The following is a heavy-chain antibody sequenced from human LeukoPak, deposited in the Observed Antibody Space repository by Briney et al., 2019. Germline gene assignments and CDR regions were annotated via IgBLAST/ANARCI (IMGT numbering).Heavy chain of an antibody. D-gene: IGHD3-3*01. V-gene: IGHV4-39*01. CDR2: IYYSGST. Sequence: PSETLSLTCTVSGGSISSSSYYWGWIRQPPGKGLEWIGSIYYSGSTYYNPSLKSRVTISVDTSKNQFSLKLSSVTAADTAVYYCARKLRFHYYFDYWGQGTLVTVSS. CDR1: GGSISSSSYY. J-gene: IGHJ4*02. CDR3: ARKLRFHYYFDY.